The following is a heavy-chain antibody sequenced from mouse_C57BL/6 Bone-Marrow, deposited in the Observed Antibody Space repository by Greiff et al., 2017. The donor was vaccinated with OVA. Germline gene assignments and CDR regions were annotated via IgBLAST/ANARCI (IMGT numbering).Heavy chain of an antibody. D-gene: IGHD2-3*01. CDR2: IPPNSGST. Sequence: QVQLQQPGAELVKPGASVKLSCKASGYPFTSYWMHWVKQRPGQGLEWIGMIPPNSGSTNYNEKFKSKATLTVDKSSSTAYMQLSSLTSEDSAVYYCASIYDVYYYAMDYWGQGTSVTVSS. CDR1: GYPFTSYW. J-gene: IGHJ4*01. CDR3: ASIYDVYYYAMDY. V-gene: IGHV1-64*01.